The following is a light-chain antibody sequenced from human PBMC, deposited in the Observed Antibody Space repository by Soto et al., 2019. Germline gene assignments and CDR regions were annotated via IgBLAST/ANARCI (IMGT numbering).Light chain of an antibody. V-gene: IGKV1-13*02. CDR3: QQFISYPPIT. CDR2: DAS. J-gene: IGKJ5*01. Sequence: AIQLTQSPSSLSASVGDRVTITCRASQGISSALAWYQQKPGKAPKLLIYDASSLGSGVPSRFSGSGSGTDFTLTISSLQPEDFATYYCQQFISYPPITFGQGTRLEIK. CDR1: QGISSA.